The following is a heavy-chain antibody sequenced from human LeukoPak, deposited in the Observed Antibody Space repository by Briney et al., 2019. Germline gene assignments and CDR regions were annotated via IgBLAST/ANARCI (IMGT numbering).Heavy chain of an antibody. V-gene: IGHV3-21*01. CDR3: AREIVGAINFDAFDI. CDR1: GFTFSNYA. Sequence: PGGSLRLSCAASGFTFSNYAMSWVRQAPGKGLEWVSSISSSSSYIYYADSVKGRFTISRDNAKNSLYLQMNSLRAEDTAVYYCAREIVGAINFDAFDIWGQGTMVTVSS. CDR2: ISSSSSYI. J-gene: IGHJ3*02. D-gene: IGHD1-26*01.